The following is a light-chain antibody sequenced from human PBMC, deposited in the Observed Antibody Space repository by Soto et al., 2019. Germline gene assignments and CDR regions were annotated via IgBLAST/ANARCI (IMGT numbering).Light chain of an antibody. CDR2: YDS. J-gene: IGLJ2*01. CDR1: NIGTKS. Sequence: SYELTQPPSVSVAPGKTARITCGGSNIGTKSVHWYQQKPGQAPVLVIYYDSDRPSGIPERISGSKSGNTATLTISRVEAGDEADYYCQVWDSRSDHVVFGGGTKLTVL. CDR3: QVWDSRSDHVV. V-gene: IGLV3-21*01.